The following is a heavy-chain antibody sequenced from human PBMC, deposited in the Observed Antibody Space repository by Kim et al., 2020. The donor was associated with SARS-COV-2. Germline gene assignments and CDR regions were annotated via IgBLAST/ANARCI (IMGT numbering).Heavy chain of an antibody. V-gene: IGHV3-53*01. CDR1: GFTFSSTD. D-gene: IGHD2-21*02. J-gene: IGHJ6*02. CDR3: VRDGGDWYGMDV. Sequence: GGSLRLSCAASGFTFSSTDMSWVRQAPGKGLEWVSFIYGGGGTYYADPVKGRFPISRDNSKSTLYLQMNSLRAEDTAVYYCVRDGGDWYGMDVWGQGTT. CDR2: IYGGGGT.